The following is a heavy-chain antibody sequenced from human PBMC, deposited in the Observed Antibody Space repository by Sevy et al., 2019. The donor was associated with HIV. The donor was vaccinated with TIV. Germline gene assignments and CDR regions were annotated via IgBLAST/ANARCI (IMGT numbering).Heavy chain of an antibody. CDR2: ITPDDT. D-gene: IGHD1-1*01. V-gene: IGHV3-23*01. J-gene: IGHJ5*02. CDR1: GFTFSTYT. CDR3: ARDAQTWRGPWYGTSGTDR. Sequence: GGSLRLSCTASGFTFSTYTLTWVRQAPGKGLEWVSSITPDDTHYADSVRGRFSVSRDNSKNTLYLQMDCLTVDDTAVYYRARDAQTWRGPWYGTSGTDRWGQGTLVTVSS.